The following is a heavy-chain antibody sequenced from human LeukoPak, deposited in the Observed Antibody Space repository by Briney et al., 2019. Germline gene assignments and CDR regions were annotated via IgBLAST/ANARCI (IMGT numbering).Heavy chain of an antibody. CDR3: ARVGHYYDSSGYYSP. J-gene: IGHJ5*02. CDR2: INPNSGGT. CDR1: GYIFTGYY. V-gene: IGHV1-2*02. D-gene: IGHD3-22*01. Sequence: ASVKVSCKASGYIFTGYYMHWVRQAPGQGLEWMGWINPNSGGTNYAQKFQGRVTMTRDTSISTAYMELSRLRSDDTAVYYCARVGHYYDSSGYYSPWGQGTLVTVSS.